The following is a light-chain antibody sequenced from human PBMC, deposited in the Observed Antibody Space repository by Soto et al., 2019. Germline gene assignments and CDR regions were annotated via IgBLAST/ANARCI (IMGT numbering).Light chain of an antibody. CDR1: SSNIGSNT. CDR3: AAWDDSLNGFYV. CDR2: SNN. V-gene: IGLV1-44*01. J-gene: IGLJ1*01. Sequence: VSSSNIGSNTVSWYQQLPGTAPKLLIYSNNRRPSGVPERFSGSNSGTSASLAISGLQSEDEADYYCAAWDDSLNGFYVFGTGAKVTVL.